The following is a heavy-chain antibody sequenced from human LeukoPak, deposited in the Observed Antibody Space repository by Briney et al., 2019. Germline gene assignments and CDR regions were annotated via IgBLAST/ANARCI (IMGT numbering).Heavy chain of an antibody. CDR3: ARVPTIGTVVPAAIIWFDP. V-gene: IGHV1-8*01. D-gene: IGHD2-2*01. J-gene: IGHJ5*02. CDR2: MNPNSGNT. CDR1: GYTFTSYD. Sequence: GASVKVSCKASGYTFTSYDINWVRQATGQGLEWMGWMNPNSGNTGYAQKFQGRVAMTRNTSISTAYMELSSLRSEDTAVYYCARVPTIGTVVPAAIIWFDPWGQGTLVTVSS.